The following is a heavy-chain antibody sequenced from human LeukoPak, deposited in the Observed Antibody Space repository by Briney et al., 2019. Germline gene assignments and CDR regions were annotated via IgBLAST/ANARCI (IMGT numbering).Heavy chain of an antibody. CDR2: IIPIFGTA. J-gene: IGHJ5*02. Sequence: SVKVSCKASGGTFSSYAISWVRQAPGQGLEWMGRIIPIFGTANYAQKFQGRVTITTDEATSTAYMELSSLRSEDTAVYYCAAWYNWNYGGSNWYDPWGQGTLVTVSS. V-gene: IGHV1-69*05. D-gene: IGHD1-7*01. CDR3: AAWYNWNYGGSNWYDP. CDR1: GGTFSSYA.